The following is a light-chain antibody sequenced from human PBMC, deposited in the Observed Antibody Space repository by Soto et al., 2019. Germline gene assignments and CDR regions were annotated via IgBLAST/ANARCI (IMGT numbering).Light chain of an antibody. Sequence: EIVLTQSPATLSLSPWERATLSCRASQSASSYLAWYQQKPGQAPRLLIYGASSRATGIPDRFSGSGSGTDFTLTISRLEPEDFAVYYCQQYGSTGKFGQGTKVDIK. V-gene: IGKV3-20*01. CDR1: QSASSY. CDR3: QQYGSTGK. J-gene: IGKJ1*01. CDR2: GAS.